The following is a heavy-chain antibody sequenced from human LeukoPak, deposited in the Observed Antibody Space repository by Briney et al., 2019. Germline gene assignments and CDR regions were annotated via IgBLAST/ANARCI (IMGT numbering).Heavy chain of an antibody. D-gene: IGHD3-22*01. CDR1: GGTFSSYA. V-gene: IGHV1-69*05. CDR2: IIPIFGTA. J-gene: IGHJ4*02. Sequence: SVKVSCKASGGTFSSYAISWVRRAPGQGHEWMGRIIPIFGTANYAQEFQGRVTITTDESTSTAYMELSSLRSEDTAVYYCARDTYYYDSSGYYLGVDYWGQGTLLTVSS. CDR3: ARDTYYYDSSGYYLGVDY.